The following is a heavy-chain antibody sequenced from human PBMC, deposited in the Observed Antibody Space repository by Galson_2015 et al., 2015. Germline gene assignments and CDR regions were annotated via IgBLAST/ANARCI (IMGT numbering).Heavy chain of an antibody. Sequence: SLRLSCAASGFTFSSYGMNWVRQAPGKGLEWVSNTISGSNICYEESVKGRFTISRDNAKNSLHLQMNSLRDEDTAVYYCARGYNYGSGSYGFDYWGQGTLVTVSS. CDR3: ARGYNYGSGSYGFDY. D-gene: IGHD3-10*01. V-gene: IGHV3-48*02. CDR1: GFTFSSYG. CDR2: TISGSNI. J-gene: IGHJ4*02.